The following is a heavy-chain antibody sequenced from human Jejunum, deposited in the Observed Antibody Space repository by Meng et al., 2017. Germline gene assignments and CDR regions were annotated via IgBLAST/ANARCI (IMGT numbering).Heavy chain of an antibody. J-gene: IGHJ4*02. Sequence: EVQLVESGGVLVQTGGSVRLSCAAAGFTVSSTYMSWVRQARGQGLEWVSVLYAGGSTYYADSVKGRFTISRDNSKNTLFLQMSTLRAEDTAVYYCARGQQVDRGDYWGQGTLVTVSS. V-gene: IGHV3-53*01. D-gene: IGHD6-13*01. CDR1: GFTVSSTY. CDR2: LYAGGST. CDR3: ARGQQVDRGDY.